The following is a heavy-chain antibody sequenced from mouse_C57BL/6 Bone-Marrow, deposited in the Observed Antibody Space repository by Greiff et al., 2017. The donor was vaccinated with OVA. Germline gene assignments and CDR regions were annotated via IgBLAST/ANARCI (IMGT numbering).Heavy chain of an antibody. CDR3: ARGGIYDGYFDY. CDR1: GYSITSGYD. V-gene: IGHV3-1*01. J-gene: IGHJ2*01. Sequence: EVKLVESGPGMVKPSQSLSLTCTVTGYSITSGYDWHWIRHFPGNKLEWMGYISYSGSTNYNPSLKSRISITHDTSKNHFFLKVNSVTTEDTATYYCARGGIYDGYFDYWGQGTTLTVSS. D-gene: IGHD2-3*01. CDR2: ISYSGST.